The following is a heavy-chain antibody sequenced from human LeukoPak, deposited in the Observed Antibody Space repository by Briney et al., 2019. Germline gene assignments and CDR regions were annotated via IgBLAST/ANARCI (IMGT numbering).Heavy chain of an antibody. CDR3: TCDLDRSDGL. D-gene: IGHD2-8*01. J-gene: IGHJ3*01. V-gene: IGHV3-7*01. Sequence: PGGSLRLSCAASGFTFSHYWLSWVRQAPGKGLEWVANINLHGNERYYLDPVKGRFTISRDNAKNSLYLQMNSLRAEDTAVYYCTCDLDRSDGLWGQGTMVTVSS. CDR2: INLHGNER. CDR1: GFTFSHYW.